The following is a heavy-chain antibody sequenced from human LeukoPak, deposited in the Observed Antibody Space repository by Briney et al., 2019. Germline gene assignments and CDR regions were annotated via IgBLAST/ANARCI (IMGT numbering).Heavy chain of an antibody. V-gene: IGHV4-38-2*02. J-gene: IGHJ4*02. CDR1: GYSISSGYY. Sequence: PSETLSLTCTVSGYSISSGYYWGWIRQPPGKGLEWIGSIYHSGSTYYNPSLKSRVTISVDTSKNQFSLKLSSVTAADTAVYYCARVITIFGVVIDTYYFDYWGQGTLVTVSS. D-gene: IGHD3-3*01. CDR3: ARVITIFGVVIDTYYFDY. CDR2: IYHSGST.